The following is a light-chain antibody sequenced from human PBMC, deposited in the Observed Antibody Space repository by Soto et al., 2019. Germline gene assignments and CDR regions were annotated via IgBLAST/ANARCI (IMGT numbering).Light chain of an antibody. Sequence: EIVVTQSPATLSLSPGDRATLSCRASRSVSIYLAWYQQKPGQAPRLLIYDTSHRAAGIPARFSGSGSGTDFTLTISSLEPEDFAIYYCQQRSSWMWAFGQGTRVEV. CDR1: RSVSIY. CDR3: QQRSSWMWA. V-gene: IGKV3-11*01. J-gene: IGKJ1*01. CDR2: DTS.